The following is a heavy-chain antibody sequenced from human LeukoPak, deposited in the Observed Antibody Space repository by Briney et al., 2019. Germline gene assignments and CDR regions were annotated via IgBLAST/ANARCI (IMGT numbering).Heavy chain of an antibody. J-gene: IGHJ6*03. CDR1: GYTFTSYG. Sequence: GASVKVSCKASGYTFTSYGISWVRQATGQGLEWMGWMNPNSGNTGYAQKFQGRVTITRNTSISTAYMELSSLRSEDTAVYYCARGSTYYDFWSGSAYYMDVWGKGTTVTVSS. V-gene: IGHV1-8*03. CDR2: MNPNSGNT. CDR3: ARGSTYYDFWSGSAYYMDV. D-gene: IGHD3-3*01.